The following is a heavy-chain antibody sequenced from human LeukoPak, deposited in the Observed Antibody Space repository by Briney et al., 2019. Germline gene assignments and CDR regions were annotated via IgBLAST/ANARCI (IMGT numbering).Heavy chain of an antibody. CDR2: VYYSGST. V-gene: IGHV4-39*01. Sequence: SETLSLTCTVSGGSIRGSSDYWGWIRQSPGKGLEWIGSVYYSGSTYYNPSLKSRVSVSVDTSKNQFHLRLTSVTAADTAVYYCARNESVLGTTGLNDFFDDWGQGTLVTVSS. J-gene: IGHJ4*02. CDR1: GGSIRGSSDY. CDR3: ARNESVLGTTGLNDFFDD. D-gene: IGHD1-26*01.